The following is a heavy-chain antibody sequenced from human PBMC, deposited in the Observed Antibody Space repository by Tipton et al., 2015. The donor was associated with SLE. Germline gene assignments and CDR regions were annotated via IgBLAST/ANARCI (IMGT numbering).Heavy chain of an antibody. J-gene: IGHJ3*02. V-gene: IGHV4-30-4*08. Sequence: TLSLTCTVSGGSITSYYWSWIRQPPGKGLEWIGYIYYSGSTYYNPSLKSRVTISVDTSKNQFSLKLSSVTAADTAVYYCARVGTNAFDIWGQGTMVTVSS. CDR1: GGSITSYY. CDR3: ARVGTNAFDI. CDR2: IYYSGST. D-gene: IGHD7-27*01.